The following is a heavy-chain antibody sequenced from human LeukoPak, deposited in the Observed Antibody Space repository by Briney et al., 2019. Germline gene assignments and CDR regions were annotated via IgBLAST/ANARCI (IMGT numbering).Heavy chain of an antibody. J-gene: IGHJ4*02. CDR3: ARSPGGGFVLVVGATRLFDY. CDR2: VNLQGST. CDR1: GGSISNTNW. Sequence: PSETLSLTCGVSGGSISNTNWWTWVRQPPGKGLEWIGEVNLQGSTNYNPSLKSRVAISVDKSENHISLKLTSVTAADTAVYFCARSPGGGFVLVVGATRLFDYWGQGTLVTVSS. V-gene: IGHV4-4*02. D-gene: IGHD2-15*01.